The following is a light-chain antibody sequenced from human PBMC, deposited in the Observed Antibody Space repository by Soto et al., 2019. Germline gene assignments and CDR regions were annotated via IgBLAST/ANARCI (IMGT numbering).Light chain of an antibody. V-gene: IGKV3-20*01. Sequence: EIVLTQSPATLSLSPGERATLSCRASQSVSNYLAWYQQKPGQAPRLLIYDSSNRATGIPTRFSGSGSGTDFTLTISRLEPEDSAVYYCQQYGSSPTWTFGQGTKVDI. CDR2: DSS. J-gene: IGKJ1*01. CDR1: QSVSNY. CDR3: QQYGSSPTWT.